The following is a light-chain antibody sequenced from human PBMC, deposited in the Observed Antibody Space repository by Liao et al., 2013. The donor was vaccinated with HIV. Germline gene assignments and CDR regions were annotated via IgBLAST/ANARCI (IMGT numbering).Light chain of an antibody. J-gene: IGLJ2*01. V-gene: IGLV3-1*01. Sequence: SYELTQPPSVSVSPGQTARITCSGDALPKQYAYWYQQKPGQAPVLVIYQDTYRPSGIPERFSGSNSGNTATLTISGTQPMDEADYYCQAWDRNTAIFGGGTKLTVL. CDR1: ALPKQY. CDR3: QAWDRNTAI. CDR2: QDT.